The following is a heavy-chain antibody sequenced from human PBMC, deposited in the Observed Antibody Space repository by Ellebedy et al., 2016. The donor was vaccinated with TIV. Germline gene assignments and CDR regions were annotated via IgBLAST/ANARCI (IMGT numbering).Heavy chain of an antibody. CDR2: INPNSGVT. D-gene: IGHD1-26*01. V-gene: IGHV1-2*02. J-gene: IGHJ4*02. CDR1: GYTFTGHY. CDR3: AREMLGDNKSFDY. Sequence: ASVKVSXXASGYTFTGHYMHWVRQAPGQGPKWVGCINPNSGVTAYPPKFQGRVTVTRDTSVSIVSMDLSSLRSDDTALYYCAREMLGDNKSFDYWGQGTLVTVSS.